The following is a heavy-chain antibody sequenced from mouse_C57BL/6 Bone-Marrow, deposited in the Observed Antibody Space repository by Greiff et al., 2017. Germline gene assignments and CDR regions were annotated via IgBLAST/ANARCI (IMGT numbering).Heavy chain of an antibody. J-gene: IGHJ3*01. CDR1: GYTFTDYY. CDR3: ARARLRRGFAY. CDR2: IYPYNGGT. V-gene: IGHV1-19*01. Sequence: EVQLQQSGPVLVKPGASVKMSCKASGYTFTDYYMNWVKQSHGKSLEWIGVIYPYNGGTSYNQKFKGKATLTVDKSSSTAYMELNSLTSEDSAVYYCARARLRRGFAYWGQGTLVTVSA. D-gene: IGHD2-4*01.